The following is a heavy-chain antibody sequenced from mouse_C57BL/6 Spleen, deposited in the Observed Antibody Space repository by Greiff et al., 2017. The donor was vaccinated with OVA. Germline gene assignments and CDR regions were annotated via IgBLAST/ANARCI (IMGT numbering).Heavy chain of an antibody. D-gene: IGHD1-1*01. Sequence: VQLQQPGAELVRPGSSVKLSCKASGYTFTSYWMHWVKQRPIQGLEWIGNIDPSDSETHYNQKFKDKATLTVDKSSSTAYMQLSSLTSEDSAVYYCARGGLLLRYFDYWGQGTTLTVSS. CDR2: IDPSDSET. CDR3: ARGGLLLRYFDY. CDR1: GYTFTSYW. J-gene: IGHJ2*01. V-gene: IGHV1-52*01.